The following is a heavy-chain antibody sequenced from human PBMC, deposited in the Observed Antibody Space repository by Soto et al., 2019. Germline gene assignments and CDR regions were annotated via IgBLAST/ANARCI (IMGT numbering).Heavy chain of an antibody. CDR3: ARSPTVVTPDWYFDL. CDR2: INAGNVNT. CDR1: GYTFTSYA. Sequence: ASVKVSCKASGYTFTSYAMHWVRQAPGQRLEWMGWINAGNVNTKYSQKFQGRVTITRDTSASTAYMELSSLRSEDTAVYYCARSPTVVTPDWYFDLWGRGTLVTVSS. D-gene: IGHD4-17*01. J-gene: IGHJ2*01. V-gene: IGHV1-3*01.